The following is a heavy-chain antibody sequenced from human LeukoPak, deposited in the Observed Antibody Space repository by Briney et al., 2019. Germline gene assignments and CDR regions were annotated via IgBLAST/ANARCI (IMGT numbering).Heavy chain of an antibody. D-gene: IGHD6-13*01. CDR2: VYYSAST. CDR3: ARHRGSSSWFDY. CDR1: GGSISSYC. V-gene: IGHV4-59*08. J-gene: IGHJ4*02. Sequence: SETLSLTCTVSGGSISSYCWSWIRQPPGKGLEWIGYVYYSASTNYNPSLKSRVTISVDTSKNQFSLRLSSVSAADTAVYYCARHRGSSSWFDYWGQGTVVSVSS.